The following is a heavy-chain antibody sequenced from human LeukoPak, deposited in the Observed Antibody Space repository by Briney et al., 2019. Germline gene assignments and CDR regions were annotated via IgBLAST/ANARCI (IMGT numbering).Heavy chain of an antibody. Sequence: GASVTVSCKASGYTFTSYDINWVRQAPGEGLEWMGWMNPNRGNTGYAQNFQGRVTMTRNTSISTAYMELSSQRSEDTAVYYCARTFRGYSYGYADYWGQGTLVTVSS. V-gene: IGHV1-8*01. J-gene: IGHJ4*02. D-gene: IGHD5-18*01. CDR1: GYTFTSYD. CDR3: ARTFRGYSYGYADY. CDR2: MNPNRGNT.